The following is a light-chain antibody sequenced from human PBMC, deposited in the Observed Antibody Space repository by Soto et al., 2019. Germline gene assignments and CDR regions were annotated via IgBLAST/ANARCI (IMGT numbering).Light chain of an antibody. J-gene: IGKJ4*01. V-gene: IGKV1-33*01. CDR3: QQYDNLPLT. CDR1: QGISSY. CDR2: DAS. Sequence: IRMTQSPSSLSASTGDRVTITCRVSQGISSYLAWYQQKPGKAPKLLIYDASNLETGVPSRFSGSGSGTDFTFTISSLQPEDIATYYCQQYDNLPLTFGGGTKVDI.